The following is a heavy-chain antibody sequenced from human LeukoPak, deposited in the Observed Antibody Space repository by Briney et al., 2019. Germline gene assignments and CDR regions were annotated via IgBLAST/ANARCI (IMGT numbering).Heavy chain of an antibody. V-gene: IGHV3-11*04. D-gene: IGHD3-10*01. J-gene: IGHJ6*03. CDR3: ARDRADQTYYYYYYMDV. Sequence: GGSLRLSCVASGFTFSDYYMSWVRQAPGKGLEWVSYISSSGSNIHYAGSVKGRFTIFRDNAQNSLYLQINSLRAEDTAVYYCARDRADQTYYYYYYMDVWGKGTTVTVSS. CDR1: GFTFSDYY. CDR2: ISSSGSNI.